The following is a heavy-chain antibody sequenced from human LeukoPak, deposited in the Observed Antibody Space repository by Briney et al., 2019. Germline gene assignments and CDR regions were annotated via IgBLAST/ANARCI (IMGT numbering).Heavy chain of an antibody. CDR2: IIPIFGAP. CDR1: GGTFGTSA. V-gene: IGHV1-69*05. Sequence: SVKVSCKASGGTFGTSAISWVRQAPGLGLEWVGGIIPIFGAPDYAQKFQGRVSITTDDSTTTAYMELSSLRSEDTAVYYCATERDFWSGQWANFGYWGQGTLVTVSS. D-gene: IGHD3-3*01. CDR3: ATERDFWSGQWANFGY. J-gene: IGHJ4*02.